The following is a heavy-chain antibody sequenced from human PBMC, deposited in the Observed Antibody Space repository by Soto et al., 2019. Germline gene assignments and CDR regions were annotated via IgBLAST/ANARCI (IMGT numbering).Heavy chain of an antibody. V-gene: IGHV5-10-1*01. D-gene: IGHD3-22*01. CDR3: ARQIYDSDTGPNFQYYFDS. Sequence: GESLKISCTGSGYSFAGYWITWVRQKPGKGLEWMGRIDPSDSQTYYSPSFRGHVTISVTKSITTVFLQWSSLRASDTAMYYCARQIYDSDTGPNFQYYFDSWGQGTPVTVS. J-gene: IGHJ4*02. CDR1: GYSFAGYW. CDR2: IDPSDSQT.